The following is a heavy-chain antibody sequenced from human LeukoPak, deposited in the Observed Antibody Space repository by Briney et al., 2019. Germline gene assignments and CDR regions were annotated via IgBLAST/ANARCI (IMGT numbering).Heavy chain of an antibody. V-gene: IGHV3-11*03. CDR2: ISHSSSYT. CDR3: ARPRTYGDEYFFDY. J-gene: IGHJ4*02. Sequence: GGSLRHSCVASGFILSDYYMSWIRQAPGKGLEWVSYISHSSSYTNYADSVKGRFTISRGNAKNSLYLQMNSLRAEDTAVYYCARPRTYGDEYFFDYWGQGILVTVSS. D-gene: IGHD4-17*01. CDR1: GFILSDYY.